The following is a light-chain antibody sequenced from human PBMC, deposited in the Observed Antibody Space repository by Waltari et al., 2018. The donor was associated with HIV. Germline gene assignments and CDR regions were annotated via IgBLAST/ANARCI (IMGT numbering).Light chain of an antibody. CDR3: ASWDDTLNGWV. J-gene: IGLJ3*02. CDR2: STN. V-gene: IGLV1-44*01. Sequence: QSVLTQSPSTSGTPGQRVIISCSGGSSNIDTNTVNWYQQLPGTAPKVLIYSTNKRPSGVPDRFSGSKSGTSASLAISGLQSEDEADYYCASWDDTLNGWVFGGGTKLAVL. CDR1: SSNIDTNT.